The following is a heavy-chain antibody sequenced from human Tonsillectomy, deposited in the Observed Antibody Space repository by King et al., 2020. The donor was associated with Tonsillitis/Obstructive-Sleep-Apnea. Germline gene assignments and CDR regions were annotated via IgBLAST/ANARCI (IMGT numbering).Heavy chain of an antibody. CDR3: AREGIYDSSGYADAFDI. J-gene: IGHJ3*02. D-gene: IGHD3-22*01. CDR1: GFIFSSYG. V-gene: IGHV3-30*19. Sequence: VQLLESGGGVVQPGRSLRLSCAASGFIFSSYGMHWVRQVPGKGLEWVAVISYDGSNKYYADSVKGRFTISRDNSKNTLDLQMNSLRAEDTAVYYCAREGIYDSSGYADAFDIWGQGTLVTVSS. CDR2: ISYDGSNK.